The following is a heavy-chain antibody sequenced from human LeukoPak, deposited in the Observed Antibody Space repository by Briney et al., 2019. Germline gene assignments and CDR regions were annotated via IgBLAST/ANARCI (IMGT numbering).Heavy chain of an antibody. Sequence: GGSLRLSCAASGFTFSTYSMTWVRQGPGKGLEWVSSIYPSGNNTFYADSVKGRFTISRDNSKNTLYLQMSSLRTEDTAIYYCAKDVVPDSGWDLGYWGQGTLVTVSS. J-gene: IGHJ4*02. CDR1: GFTFSTYS. V-gene: IGHV3-23*01. CDR2: IYPSGNNT. CDR3: AKDVVPDSGWDLGY. D-gene: IGHD6-19*01.